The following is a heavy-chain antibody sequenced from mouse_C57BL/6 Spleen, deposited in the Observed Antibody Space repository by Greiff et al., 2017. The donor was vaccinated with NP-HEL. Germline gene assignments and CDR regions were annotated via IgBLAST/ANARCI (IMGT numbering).Heavy chain of an antibody. D-gene: IGHD3-1*01. V-gene: IGHV5-6*01. CDR1: GFTFSSYG. CDR2: ISSGGSYT. Sequence: EVKVVESGGDLVKPGGSLKLSCAASGFTFSSYGMSWVRQTPDKRLEWVVTISSGGSYTSSPDSVKGRFTISRDNAKNTLYLQMSSLKSEDTAMYYCARHRGRGGYFDVWGTGTTVTVSS. J-gene: IGHJ1*03. CDR3: ARHRGRGGYFDV.